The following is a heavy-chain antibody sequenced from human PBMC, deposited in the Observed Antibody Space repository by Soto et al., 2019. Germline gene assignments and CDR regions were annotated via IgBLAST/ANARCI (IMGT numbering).Heavy chain of an antibody. CDR3: VRDIPALY. J-gene: IGHJ4*02. Sequence: PSETLSLTCTLSGGSISSYYWSWIRQPPGKGLEWIGYISYNGGTNYNPSLKSRVTISLDTSKNQFSLKLRSATAADTAVYYCVRDIPALYWGQGTLVTVS. CDR1: GGSISSYY. CDR2: ISYNGGT. V-gene: IGHV4-59*01. D-gene: IGHD2-21*01.